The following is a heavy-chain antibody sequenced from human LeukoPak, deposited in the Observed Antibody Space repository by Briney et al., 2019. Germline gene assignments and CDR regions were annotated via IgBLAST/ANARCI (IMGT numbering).Heavy chain of an antibody. D-gene: IGHD1-14*01. CDR3: ARGCEEPVYYNYYYMDV. J-gene: IGHJ6*03. CDR2: INPNSGGT. Sequence: ASVKVSCKASGYTFTGYYMHWVRQAPGQGLEWMGWINPNSGGTNYAQKFQGRVTMTRDTSISTAYMELSRLRSDDTAVYYCARGCEEPVYYNYYYMDVWGKGTTVTVSS. CDR1: GYTFTGYY. V-gene: IGHV1-2*02.